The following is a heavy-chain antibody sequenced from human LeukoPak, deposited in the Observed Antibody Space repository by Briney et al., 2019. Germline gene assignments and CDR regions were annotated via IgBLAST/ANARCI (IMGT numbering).Heavy chain of an antibody. CDR2: ISWNSGSI. J-gene: IGHJ4*02. CDR3: AKDRADSSGYYYDY. CDR1: GFTFDDYA. D-gene: IGHD3-22*01. V-gene: IGHV3-9*01. Sequence: PGRSLRLSCAASGFTFDDYAMHWVRQAPGKGLEWVSGISWNSGSIGYADSVKGRLTISRDNAKNSLYLQMNSLRAEDTALYYCAKDRADSSGYYYDYWGQGTLVTVSS.